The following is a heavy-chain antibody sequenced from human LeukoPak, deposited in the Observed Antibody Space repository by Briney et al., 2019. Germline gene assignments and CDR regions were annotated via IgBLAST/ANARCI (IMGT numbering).Heavy chain of an antibody. D-gene: IGHD3-10*01. CDR1: GFTFSSYW. CDR3: ARAGYYHGSGFFDY. V-gene: IGHV3-7*01. J-gene: IGHJ4*02. Sequence: PGGFLRLSCAASGFTFSSYWMSWVRQAPGKGLEWVANIKQDGSEKYYVDSVKGRFTISRDNAKNSLYLQMNSLRAEDTAVYYCARAGYYHGSGFFDYWGQGTLVTVSS. CDR2: IKQDGSEK.